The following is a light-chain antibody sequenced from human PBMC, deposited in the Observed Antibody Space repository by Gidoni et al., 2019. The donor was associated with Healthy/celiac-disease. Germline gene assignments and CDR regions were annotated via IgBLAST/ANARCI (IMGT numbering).Light chain of an antibody. Sequence: DIQLTQSPSSLSASVGDRGTITCQASQDISNYLNWYQQKPGKAPKLLIYDASNLETGVPSRFSGSGSGTDFTFTISSLQPEDIATYYCQQYDNLPITFGQGTRLEIK. V-gene: IGKV1-33*01. CDR1: QDISNY. J-gene: IGKJ5*01. CDR3: QQYDNLPIT. CDR2: DAS.